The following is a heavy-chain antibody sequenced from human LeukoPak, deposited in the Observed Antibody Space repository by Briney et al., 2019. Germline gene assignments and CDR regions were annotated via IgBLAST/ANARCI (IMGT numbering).Heavy chain of an antibody. CDR1: GFIFSSYW. CDR2: IKQDGSEK. CDR3: VGHSDY. V-gene: IGHV3-7*01. J-gene: IGHJ4*02. Sequence: GGSLRLSCAASGFIFSSYWMSWVRQAPGKGLEWVANIKQDGSEKYYVDSVKGRFTISRDNAKNSLYLQMNSLRAEDTAVYYCVGHSDYWGQGTLVTVSS. D-gene: IGHD3-16*01.